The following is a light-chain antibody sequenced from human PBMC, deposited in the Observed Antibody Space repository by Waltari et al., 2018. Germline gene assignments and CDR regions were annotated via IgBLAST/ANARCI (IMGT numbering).Light chain of an antibody. CDR1: TSNIGNNY. CDR3: ATWDNNLRAEI. J-gene: IGLJ2*01. V-gene: IGLV1-51*01. Sequence: QSVLTQPPSVSAAPGQKVTISCSGSTSNIGNNYVSWYQCLPGTAPKLAISDTEQRTPAFPDRLAVSRAGTSATPTITGLQTGDEGDSSCATWDNNLRAEIFGGGTTRTVL. CDR2: DTE.